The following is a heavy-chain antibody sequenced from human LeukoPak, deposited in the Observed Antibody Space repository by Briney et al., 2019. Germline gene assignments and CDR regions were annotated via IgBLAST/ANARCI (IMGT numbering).Heavy chain of an antibody. CDR1: GFPFSAYS. CDR2: ISGSSSYM. D-gene: IGHD1-26*01. Sequence: GGSLRLSCAASGFPFSAYSMNWVRQAPGKGLEWVSSISGSSSYMFYADSVKGRFTISRDNAKNSLYLQMNSLRAEDTAVYYCAKPTRGSGSFLIDYWGQGTLVTVSS. V-gene: IGHV3-21*01. J-gene: IGHJ4*02. CDR3: AKPTRGSGSFLIDY.